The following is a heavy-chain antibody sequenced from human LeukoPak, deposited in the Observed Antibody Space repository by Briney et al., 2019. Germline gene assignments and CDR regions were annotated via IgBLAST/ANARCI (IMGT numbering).Heavy chain of an antibody. V-gene: IGHV1-69*06. J-gene: IGHJ5*02. CDR2: IIPIFGTA. D-gene: IGHD6-19*01. Sequence: SVKVSCKASGGTFSSYAISWVRQAPGQGLEWMGGIIPIFGTANYAQKFQGRVTITADKSTSTAYMELSSLRSEDTAVYYCATEYSSGWYVSWFDPWGQGTLVTVSS. CDR1: GGTFSSYA. CDR3: ATEYSSGWYVSWFDP.